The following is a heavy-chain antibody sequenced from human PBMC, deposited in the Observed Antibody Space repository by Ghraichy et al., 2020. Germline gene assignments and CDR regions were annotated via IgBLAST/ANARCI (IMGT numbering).Heavy chain of an antibody. CDR2: ITWDGGST. CDR1: GFTFDYYA. CDR3: AKDTDSTGYHHLDY. V-gene: IGHV3-43D*04. D-gene: IGHD3-22*01. J-gene: IGHJ4*02. Sequence: LSLTCAASGFTFDYYAMHWVRQAPGKGLEWVSLITWDGGSTHYADSVKGRFTISRDNSKNSLYLQMNSLRVEDTALYYCAKDTDSTGYHHLDYWGQGTLVTVSS.